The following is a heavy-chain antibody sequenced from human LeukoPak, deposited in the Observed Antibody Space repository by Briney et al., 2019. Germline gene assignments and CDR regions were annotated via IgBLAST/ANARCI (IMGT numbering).Heavy chain of an antibody. Sequence: ASVKFSCKASGYTFTSYVIHWVRQAPGQRPEWMGWISAGNGNTKYSQKFQGRVTITRDTSASTAYMELSSLRSEDTAVYYCARDFSSSWYVFGYWGQGILVTVSS. CDR1: GYTFTSYV. D-gene: IGHD6-13*01. CDR2: ISAGNGNT. J-gene: IGHJ4*02. V-gene: IGHV1-3*01. CDR3: ARDFSSSWYVFGY.